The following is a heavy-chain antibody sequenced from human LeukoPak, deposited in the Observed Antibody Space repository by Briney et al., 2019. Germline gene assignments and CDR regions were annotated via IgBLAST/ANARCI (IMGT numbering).Heavy chain of an antibody. CDR2: INPSGGST. CDR3: ARAIADGYNLYCFDY. D-gene: IGHD5-24*01. Sequence: ASVKVSCKASGYTFTSYYMHWVRQAPGQGLEWMGIINPSGGSTSYAQKFQGRVTMTRDTSTSTVYMELSSLRSEDTAVYYCARAIADGYNLYCFDYWGQGTLVTDSS. CDR1: GYTFTSYY. V-gene: IGHV1-46*01. J-gene: IGHJ4*02.